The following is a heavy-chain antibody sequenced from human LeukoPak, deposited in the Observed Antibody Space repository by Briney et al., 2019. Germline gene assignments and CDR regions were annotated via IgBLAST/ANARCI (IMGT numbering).Heavy chain of an antibody. CDR2: MNPSGST. CDR3: ARGRQDVTMIVVVMTAVSYYLDV. V-gene: IGHV4-34*01. J-gene: IGHJ6*03. CDR1: GGSFSGYY. D-gene: IGHD3-22*01. Sequence: SETLSLTCAVYGGSFSGYYWTWIRQTPEKGLEWIGEMNPSGSTSYNPSLKSRVTISVDTSKNQFSLKLSSVTAADTAVYYCARGRQDVTMIVVVMTAVSYYLDVWGKGTTVTVSS.